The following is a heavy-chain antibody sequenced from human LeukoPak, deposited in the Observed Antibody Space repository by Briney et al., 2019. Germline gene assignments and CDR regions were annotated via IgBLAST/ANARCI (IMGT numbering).Heavy chain of an antibody. V-gene: IGHV3-23*01. CDR2: ISGGGGST. CDR3: AKVATAMGTYYFDY. J-gene: IGHJ4*02. CDR1: GFTFSSYE. Sequence: PGGSLRLSCGASGFTFSSYELNWVRQAPGKGLEWVSAISGGGGSTYYADSVKGRFTISRDKSKNTLYLQMNSLRAEDTAVYYCAKVATAMGTYYFDYWGQGTLVTVSS. D-gene: IGHD5-18*01.